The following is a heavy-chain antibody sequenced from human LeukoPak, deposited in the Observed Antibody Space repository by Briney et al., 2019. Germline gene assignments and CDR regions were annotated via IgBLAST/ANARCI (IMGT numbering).Heavy chain of an antibody. CDR3: ARWGTSSVDH. J-gene: IGHJ4*02. CDR1: GFTFRSYG. V-gene: IGHV3-33*01. CDR2: IWYDGSQK. Sequence: GGSLRLSCEGSGFTFRSYGLHWVRQAPGKGLEWVAVIWYDGSQKYHADSVKGRFTISRDNSRNMVYLQMDSVRVEDTALYYCARWGTSSVDHWGQGTRVTVSS. D-gene: IGHD6-6*01.